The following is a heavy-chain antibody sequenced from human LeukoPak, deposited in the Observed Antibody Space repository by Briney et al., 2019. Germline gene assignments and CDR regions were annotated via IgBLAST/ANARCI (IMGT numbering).Heavy chain of an antibody. J-gene: IGHJ5*02. CDR2: INHSGNT. CDR1: GESLTGYF. Sequence: SETLSLTCTVYGESLTGYFWSWIRQPPGKGLEWIGEINHSGNTNYNPSLKSRVTVSADMSKNQFSLKLNSVTVADTAFYFCARMREGVFSMGNWFDPWGQGTLVTVSS. CDR3: ARMREGVFSMGNWFDP. D-gene: IGHD5/OR15-5a*01. V-gene: IGHV4-34*01.